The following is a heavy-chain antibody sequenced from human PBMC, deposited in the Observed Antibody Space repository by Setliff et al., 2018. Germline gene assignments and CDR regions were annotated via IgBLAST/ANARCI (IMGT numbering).Heavy chain of an antibody. Sequence: ASVKVSCKTSGYTFRSYGVSWVRQAPGQGLEWMGWISAYSGDTIYAQNYQGRVTMTTDTSTSTAYMELRSLRSDDTAVYYCAKDRVEVVVTAPQARFDPWGQGTLVTVSS. CDR3: AKDRVEVVVTAPQARFDP. V-gene: IGHV1-18*01. D-gene: IGHD2-15*01. CDR1: GYTFRSYG. J-gene: IGHJ5*02. CDR2: ISAYSGDT.